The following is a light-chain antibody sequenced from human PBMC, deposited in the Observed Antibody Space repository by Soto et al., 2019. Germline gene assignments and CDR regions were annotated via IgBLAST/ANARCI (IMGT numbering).Light chain of an antibody. V-gene: IGKV1-12*01. CDR3: QQANSFPYT. CDR2: TAS. Sequence: DIQMTQSPSFVSASVGARVTITCRASQDISTWLAWYQQKPGRAPNLLIYTASSLPSGVPSRFSGSGSGTDCTLTISSLQPEDFATYYCQQANSFPYTFGQGTKLEIK. CDR1: QDISTW. J-gene: IGKJ2*01.